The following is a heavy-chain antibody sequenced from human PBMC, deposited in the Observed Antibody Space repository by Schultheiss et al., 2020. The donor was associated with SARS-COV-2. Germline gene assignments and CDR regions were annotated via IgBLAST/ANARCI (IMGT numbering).Heavy chain of an antibody. CDR3: TTAPFY. CDR2: IKSKTDGGTT. V-gene: IGHV3-15*01. J-gene: IGHJ4*02. Sequence: GESLKISCAASGFTLSSYATDRVRQAPGKGLEWVGRIKSKTDGGTTDYAAPVKGRFTISRDDSKNTLYLQMNSLKTEDTAVYYCTTAPFYWGQGTLVTVSS. CDR1: GFTLSSYA.